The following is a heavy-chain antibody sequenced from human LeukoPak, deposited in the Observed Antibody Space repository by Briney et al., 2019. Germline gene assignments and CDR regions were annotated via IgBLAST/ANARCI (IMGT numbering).Heavy chain of an antibody. Sequence: SETLSLTCAVYGGSFSGYYWSWIRQPPGKGLGWIGEINHSGSTDYNPSLKSRVTISVDTSKNQFSLKLSSVTAADTAVYYCARVPAFYYGDYWTSSNYFDYWGQGTLVTVSS. CDR1: GGSFSGYY. J-gene: IGHJ4*02. D-gene: IGHD4-17*01. V-gene: IGHV4-34*01. CDR3: ARVPAFYYGDYWTSSNYFDY. CDR2: INHSGST.